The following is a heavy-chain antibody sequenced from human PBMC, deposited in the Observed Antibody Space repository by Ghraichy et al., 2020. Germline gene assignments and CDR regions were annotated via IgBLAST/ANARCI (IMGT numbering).Heavy chain of an antibody. CDR3: ARPKSVGWYFDL. Sequence: SETLSLTCTVSGGSISSYYWSWIRQPPGKGLEWIGYIYTSGSTNYNPSLKSRVTISVDTSKNQFSLKLSSVTAADTAVYYCARPKSVGWYFDLWGRGTLVTVSS. V-gene: IGHV4-4*09. J-gene: IGHJ2*01. CDR2: IYTSGST. CDR1: GGSISSYY.